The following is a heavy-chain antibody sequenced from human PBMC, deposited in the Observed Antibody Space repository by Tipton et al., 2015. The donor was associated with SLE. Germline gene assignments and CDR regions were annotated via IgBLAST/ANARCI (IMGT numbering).Heavy chain of an antibody. J-gene: IGHJ1*01. V-gene: IGHV4-59*12. D-gene: IGHD1-1*01. CDR3: ARTVGYKGYLQH. Sequence: TLSLTCSVSGGSISNYYWSWIRQPPGKGLEWIGYIYYSGSTNYNPSLKSRVTISVDTSKNQFSLNLRSVTAADTGVYYCARTVGYKGYLQHWGQGTLVTVSS. CDR2: IYYSGST. CDR1: GGSISNYY.